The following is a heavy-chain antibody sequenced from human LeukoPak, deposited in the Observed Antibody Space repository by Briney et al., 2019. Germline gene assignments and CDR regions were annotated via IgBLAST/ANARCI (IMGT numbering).Heavy chain of an antibody. D-gene: IGHD3-22*01. CDR2: IYFSGST. CDR1: GDSISRYY. Sequence: PSETLSLTCTVSGDSISRYYWSWIRQPPGKGLEWIGRIYFSGSTNYNPSLKSRVTMSVDTSKNQFSLKLSSVTAADTAVYYCARASSGRFYYFDYWGQGTLVTVSS. V-gene: IGHV4-4*07. CDR3: ARASSGRFYYFDY. J-gene: IGHJ4*02.